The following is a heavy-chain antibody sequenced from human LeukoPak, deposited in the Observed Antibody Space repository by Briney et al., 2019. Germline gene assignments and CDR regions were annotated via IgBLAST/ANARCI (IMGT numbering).Heavy chain of an antibody. CDR1: GFTFSSYG. Sequence: GGSLRLSCAASGFTFSSYGMHWVRQAPAKGLEWVAFIRYDGSNKYYADSVKGRFTISRDNSKNTLYLQMNSLGAEDATVYYCAKDRQQLVTAWGQGTLVTVSS. CDR3: AKDRQQLVTA. CDR2: IRYDGSNK. D-gene: IGHD6-13*01. V-gene: IGHV3-30*02. J-gene: IGHJ5*02.